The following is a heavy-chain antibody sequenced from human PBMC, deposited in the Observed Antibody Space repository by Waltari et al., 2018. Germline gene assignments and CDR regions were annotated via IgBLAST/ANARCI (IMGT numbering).Heavy chain of an antibody. CDR2: ISPIYGQS. J-gene: IGHJ4*02. CDR3: ATLNSADRDY. Sequence: QVHLVQSGTELKKPGSSVRVSCRDAGGNFQNYAVTWVRQPLGQGLEWMGSISPIYGQSNYAQNFQGRLTIAADDSTDTVYMDLSGLRSEDTATYYCATLNSADRDYWGQGTLVTVSP. CDR1: GGNFQNYA. V-gene: IGHV1-69*13.